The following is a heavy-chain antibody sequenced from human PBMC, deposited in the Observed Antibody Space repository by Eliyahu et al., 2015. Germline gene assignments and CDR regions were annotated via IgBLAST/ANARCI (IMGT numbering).Heavy chain of an antibody. CDR3: ARSIATGTTVPYYYSYYIDV. J-gene: IGHJ6*03. CDR1: GXSLSTSXXC. Sequence: QVTLRESGPALVKPTQTLTLTCTFSGXSLSTSXXCXSWIXQPPGKALEWLALIDWDDDKYYSTSLKTRLTISKDTSKNQVVLTMTNMDSVDTATYYCARSIATGTTVPYYYSYYIDVWGKGTTVTVS. D-gene: IGHD1-7*01. CDR2: IDWDDDK. V-gene: IGHV2-70*01.